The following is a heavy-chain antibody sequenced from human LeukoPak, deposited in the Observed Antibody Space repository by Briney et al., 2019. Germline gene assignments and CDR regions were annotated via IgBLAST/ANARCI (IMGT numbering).Heavy chain of an antibody. CDR2: INHSGST. CDR3: ARGGPKRFKNWFDP. J-gene: IGHJ5*02. D-gene: IGHD5-24*01. CDR1: GGSFSGYY. Sequence: SETLSLTCAVYGGSFSGYYWSWIRQPPGKGLEWIGEINHSGSTNYNPSLKSRVTISVDTSKNQFSLKLSSVTAADTAVYYCARGGPKRFKNWFDPWGQGTLVTASS. V-gene: IGHV4-34*01.